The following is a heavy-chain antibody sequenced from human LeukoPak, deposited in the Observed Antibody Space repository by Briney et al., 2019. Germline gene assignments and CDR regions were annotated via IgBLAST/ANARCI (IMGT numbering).Heavy chain of an antibody. J-gene: IGHJ3*02. CDR2: INPNSGGT. CDR1: GYTFTGYY. CDR3: ARVVVMVPAASDI. V-gene: IGHV1-2*02. Sequence: ASVKVSCKASGYTFTGYYMHWVRQAPGQGLEWMGWINPNSGGTNYAQKFQGRVTMTRDTSISTAYMELSRLRSADTAVYYCARVVVMVPAASDIWGQGTMVTVSS. D-gene: IGHD3-22*01.